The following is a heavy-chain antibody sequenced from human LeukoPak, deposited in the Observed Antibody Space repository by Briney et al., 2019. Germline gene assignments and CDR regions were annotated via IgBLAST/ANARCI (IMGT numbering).Heavy chain of an antibody. D-gene: IGHD6-19*01. CDR1: GGSISSSSYY. V-gene: IGHV4-39*01. CDR2: IYYSGST. CDR3: AIHLRYSSGWFWGR. Sequence: SETLSLTCTVSGGSISSSSYYWGWIRQPPGKGLEWTGSIYYSGSTYYNPSLKSRVTISVDTSKNQFSLKLSSVTAADTAVYYCAIHLRYSSGWFWGRWGQGTLVTVSS. J-gene: IGHJ4*02.